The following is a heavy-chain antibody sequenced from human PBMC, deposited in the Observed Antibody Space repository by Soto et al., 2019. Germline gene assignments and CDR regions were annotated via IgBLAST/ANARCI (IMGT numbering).Heavy chain of an antibody. CDR1: GFTFSGSA. Sequence: PGGSLRLSCAASGFTFSGSAMHWVRQASGKGLEWVGRIRSKANSYATAYAASVKGRFTISRDDSKNTAYLQMNSLKTEDTAVYYCTRHKVYYHSSGYHSFFDYWGQATLVTVYS. CDR3: TRHKVYYHSSGYHSFFDY. CDR2: IRSKANSYAT. J-gene: IGHJ4*02. D-gene: IGHD3-22*01. V-gene: IGHV3-73*01.